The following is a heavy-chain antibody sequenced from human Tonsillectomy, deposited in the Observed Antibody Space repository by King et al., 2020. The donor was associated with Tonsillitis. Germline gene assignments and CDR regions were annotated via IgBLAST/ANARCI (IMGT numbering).Heavy chain of an antibody. CDR2: ISDNSQTI. CDR1: GFTFSRYS. Sequence: VQLVESGGDLVQPGGSLRLSCAASGFTFSRYSMNWVRQAPGKGLEWVSYISDNSQTIYYTESVKGRFTISRDNAKNSLYLQMNNLRVEDTAVYYCARGELLAASRFDYWGQGILVTVSS. J-gene: IGHJ4*02. V-gene: IGHV3-48*01. CDR3: ARGELLAASRFDY. D-gene: IGHD2-15*01.